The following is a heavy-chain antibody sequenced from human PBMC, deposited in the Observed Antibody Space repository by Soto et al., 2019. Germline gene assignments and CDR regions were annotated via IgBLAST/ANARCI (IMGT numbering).Heavy chain of an antibody. D-gene: IGHD3-22*01. J-gene: IGHJ5*02. V-gene: IGHV4-34*01. CDR2: INHSGST. CDR3: ARVGATYDSSGWNWFDP. CDR1: GGSISSYY. Sequence: SETLSLTCTVSGGSISSYYWSWIRQPPGKGLEWIGEINHSGSTNYNPSLKSRVTISVDTSKNQFSLKLSSVTAADTAVYYCARVGATYDSSGWNWFDPWGQGTLVTVSS.